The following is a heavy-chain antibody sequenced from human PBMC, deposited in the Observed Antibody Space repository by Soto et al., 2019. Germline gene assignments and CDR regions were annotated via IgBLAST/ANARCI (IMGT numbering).Heavy chain of an antibody. CDR1: SGSITGIGNY. CDR3: ARGHTGHTAITRLWFDP. D-gene: IGHD1-20*01. J-gene: IGHJ5*02. V-gene: IGHV4-31*03. CDR2: IFYTGDT. Sequence: QVQLQESGPGLVKPSQTLSLTCTVSSGSITGIGNYWIWIRQHPGQGLEWIGHIFYTGDTFYNSSLKSRVTISLDTSKNQFSLKVTSVTVADTAVYYCARGHTGHTAITRLWFDPWGQGTLVTVSS.